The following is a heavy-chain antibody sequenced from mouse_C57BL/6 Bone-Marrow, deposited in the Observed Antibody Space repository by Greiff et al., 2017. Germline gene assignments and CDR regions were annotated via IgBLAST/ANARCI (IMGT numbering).Heavy chain of an antibody. CDR3: TTITTVVAYYFDY. D-gene: IGHD1-1*01. CDR1: GFNIKDDY. J-gene: IGHJ2*01. Sequence: VQLQQSGAELVRPGASVKLSCTASGFNIKDDYMHWVKQRPEQGLEWIGWIDPESGDTEYASKFQGKATITADTSSNTAYLQLSSLTSEDTAVYYCTTITTVVAYYFDYWGQGTTLTVSS. V-gene: IGHV14-4*01. CDR2: IDPESGDT.